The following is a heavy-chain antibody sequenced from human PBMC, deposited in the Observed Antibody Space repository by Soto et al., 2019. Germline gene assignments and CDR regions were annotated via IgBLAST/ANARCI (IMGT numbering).Heavy chain of an antibody. CDR3: ARHHGTPGTRGFDY. D-gene: IGHD1-1*01. V-gene: IGHV4-4*02. CDR2: IYHSGKT. CDR1: SGPIGGYW. J-gene: IGHJ4*02. Sequence: PSETLSLTCIVSSGPIGGYWWSWVRQSPGDGLEWIGEIYHSGKTNYNPPLKSRATMSVDKSKNQFSLKLDSVSAADTALYYCARHHGTPGTRGFDYWGPGILVTVSS.